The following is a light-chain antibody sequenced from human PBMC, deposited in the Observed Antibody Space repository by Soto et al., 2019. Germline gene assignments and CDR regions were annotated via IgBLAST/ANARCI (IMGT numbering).Light chain of an antibody. CDR2: EVT. CDR3: SSYAGSKIHYV. J-gene: IGLJ1*01. V-gene: IGLV2-8*01. Sequence: QSVLTQPPSASGSPGQSVTISCTGASSDVGGYNYVSWYQQHPGKAPKLIIYEVTKRPSGVPDRFSVSKSGNTASLTVSGLQAEDEADYFCSSYAGSKIHYVFGTGTKLTVL. CDR1: SSDVGGYNY.